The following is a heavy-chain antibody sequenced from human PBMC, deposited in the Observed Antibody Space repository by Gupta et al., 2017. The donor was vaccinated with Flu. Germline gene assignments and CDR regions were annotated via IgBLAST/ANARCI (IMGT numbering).Heavy chain of an antibody. CDR3: ARDPIVGATTIPFDY. CDR2: INPNSGGT. Sequence: QVQLVQSGAEVKKPGASVKVSCKASGYTFTGYYMHWVRQAPGQGLEWMGWINPNSGGTNYAQKFQGRVTMTRDTSISTAYMELSRLRSDDTAVYYCARDPIVGATTIPFDYWGQGTLVTVSS. V-gene: IGHV1-2*02. J-gene: IGHJ4*02. CDR1: GYTFTGYY. D-gene: IGHD1-26*01.